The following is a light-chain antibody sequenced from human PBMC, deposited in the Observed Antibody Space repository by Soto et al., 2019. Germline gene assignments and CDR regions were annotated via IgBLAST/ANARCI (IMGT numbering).Light chain of an antibody. CDR1: QSIGNY. CDR3: QPSYCSRPT. V-gene: IGKV1-39*01. CDR2: AAT. J-gene: IGKJ4*01. Sequence: DIQMTQSPSSLSASVGDRVTITCRASQSIGNYLNWYQQKPGQVPKVRIYAATSLQSGVPSRLRGRTPGTEFNLTITALQPNDFAPYYDQPSYCSRPTVGGRTMV.